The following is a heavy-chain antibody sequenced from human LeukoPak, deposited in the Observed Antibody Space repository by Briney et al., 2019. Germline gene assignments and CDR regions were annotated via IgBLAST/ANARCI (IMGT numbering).Heavy chain of an antibody. D-gene: IGHD3-10*01. J-gene: IGHJ4*02. Sequence: ASVKVSCKASGGTFSSYALSWVRQAPGQGLEWMGGIIPMFGTANYAQKFQGRVTITADKSTSTAYMELSSLRSEDTAVYYCAKDETLLWFGELSALDYWGQGTLVTVSS. V-gene: IGHV1-69*06. CDR3: AKDETLLWFGELSALDY. CDR2: IIPMFGTA. CDR1: GGTFSSYA.